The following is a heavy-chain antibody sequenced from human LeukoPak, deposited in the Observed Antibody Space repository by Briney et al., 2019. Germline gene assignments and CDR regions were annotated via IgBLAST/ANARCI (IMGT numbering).Heavy chain of an antibody. J-gene: IGHJ4*02. CDR1: GGSISGYY. CDR3: ARYPLRRRFDY. Sequence: SETLSLTCTVSGGSISGYYWSWIRQPPGKGLEWIGYIYYSGSTNYNPSLKSRVTISVDTSKNQFSLNLSSVTAADTAVYYCARYPLRRRFDYWGQGTLVTVSS. V-gene: IGHV4-59*01. CDR2: IYYSGST.